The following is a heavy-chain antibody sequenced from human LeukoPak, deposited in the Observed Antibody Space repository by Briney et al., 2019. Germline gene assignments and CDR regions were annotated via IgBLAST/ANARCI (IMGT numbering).Heavy chain of an antibody. CDR2: IKPDGGEK. CDR3: AREAGGSRY. J-gene: IGHJ4*02. D-gene: IGHD3-10*01. CDR1: GFTFSSYS. V-gene: IGHV3-7*01. Sequence: GGSLRLSCAASGFTFSSYSMNWVRQAPGKGLEWVANIKPDGGEKYYVDSVKGRFTISRDNAKNSLYLQMNSLRAEDTALYYCAREAGGSRYWGQGTLVTVSS.